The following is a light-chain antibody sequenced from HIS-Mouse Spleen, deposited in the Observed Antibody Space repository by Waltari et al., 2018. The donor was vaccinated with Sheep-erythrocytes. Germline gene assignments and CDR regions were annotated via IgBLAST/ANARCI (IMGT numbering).Light chain of an antibody. J-gene: IGKJ4*01. CDR1: QSVLYSSNNKNY. CDR3: QQYYSTLLT. Sequence: DIVMTQSPDSLAVSLGERATINCKSSQSVLYSSNNKNYLAWYQQQPGQPPKLLISWASTRESGVPDRFSGSGSGTDFTLTISSLQAEDVAVYYCQQYYSTLLTFGGGTKVEIK. CDR2: WAS. V-gene: IGKV4-1*01.